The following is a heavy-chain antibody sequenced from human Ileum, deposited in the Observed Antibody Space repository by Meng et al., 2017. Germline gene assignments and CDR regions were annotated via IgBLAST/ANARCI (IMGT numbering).Heavy chain of an antibody. CDR2: INHSGST. D-gene: IGHD3-10*01. V-gene: IGHV4-34*01. CDR3: ARGSITMADDFYY. Sequence: GQLQHWVAELWHPSEPLSQTCLCLGGSFIDYYWSWIRPPRGKGLEWIGEINHSGSTNYNPSLESRATISVDTSQNNLSLKLSSVPAADSSVYSCARGSITMADDFYYWGQGTLVTVSS. J-gene: IGHJ4*02. CDR1: GGSFIDYY.